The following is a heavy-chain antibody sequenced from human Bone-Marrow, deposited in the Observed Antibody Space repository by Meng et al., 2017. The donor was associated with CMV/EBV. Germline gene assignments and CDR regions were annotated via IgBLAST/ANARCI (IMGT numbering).Heavy chain of an antibody. D-gene: IGHD4-11*01. V-gene: IGHV1-69*04. CDR2: IIPILGIA. J-gene: IGHJ4*02. Sequence: SVKVSCKASGYTFTGDYMHWVRQAPGQGLEWMGRIIPILGIANYAQKFQGRVTITADKSTSTAYMELSSLRSEDTAVYYCARGSMTTEYYFDYWGQGTLVTVSS. CDR3: ARGSMTTEYYFDY. CDR1: GYTFTGDY.